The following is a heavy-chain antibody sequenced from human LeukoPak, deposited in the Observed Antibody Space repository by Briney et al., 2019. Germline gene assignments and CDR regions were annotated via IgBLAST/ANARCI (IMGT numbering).Heavy chain of an antibody. V-gene: IGHV3-33*01. D-gene: IGHD3-10*01. J-gene: IGHJ5*02. CDR3: ARGPGMELDQIWFGELLGQGSFDP. CDR1: GFNYSSYG. Sequence: GGSLRLSCAASGFNYSSYGMHWARQAPGKGLEWVAVIWYDGSNKYYAASVKGRFTISRDNSKNTLYLQMNSLRAEDTAVYYCARGPGMELDQIWFGELLGQGSFDPWGQGTLVTVSS. CDR2: IWYDGSNK.